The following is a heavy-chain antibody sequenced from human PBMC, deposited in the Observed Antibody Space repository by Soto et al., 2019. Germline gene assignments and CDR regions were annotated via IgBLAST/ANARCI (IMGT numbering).Heavy chain of an antibody. CDR3: ARAGPYGDYLNY. CDR1: GFTFSNYA. CDR2: ISGSGGST. Sequence: EVQLLESGGGLVQPGGSLRLSXAASGFTFSNYAMSWVRQAPGKGLEWVAVISGSGGSTYYADSVKGRFTISRDNSMMNVQMNSLRVDDTAVYYCARAGPYGDYLNYWGQGTLVTVSS. D-gene: IGHD4-17*01. J-gene: IGHJ4*02. V-gene: IGHV3-23*01.